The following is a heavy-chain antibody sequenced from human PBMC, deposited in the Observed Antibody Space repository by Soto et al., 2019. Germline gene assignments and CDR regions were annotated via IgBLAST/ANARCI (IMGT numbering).Heavy chain of an antibody. CDR2: ITGSGGST. V-gene: IGHV3-23*01. Sequence: GGSLRLSCAASGFTFGSYAMNWVRQAPGKGLEWVSSITGSGGSTYYADSVRGRFTISRDNSKNTLYLKINDLRDEDTANNYGAKEDCLSPSCPGDYWGQGTLVTVSS. J-gene: IGHJ4*02. CDR1: GFTFGSYA. CDR3: AKEDCLSPSCPGDY. D-gene: IGHD2-2*01.